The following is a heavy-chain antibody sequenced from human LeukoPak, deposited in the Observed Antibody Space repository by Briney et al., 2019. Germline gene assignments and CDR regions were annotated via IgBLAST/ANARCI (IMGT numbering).Heavy chain of an antibody. Sequence: ASVKVSCKASGYTFTGYYMHWVRQAPGQGLEWMGWINPNSGGTNYAQKFQGRVTMTRDTSISTAYMELSRLRSDDTAVYYCARDIGVAAAGTYTDYWGQGTLVTVSS. CDR2: INPNSGGT. CDR1: GYTFTGYY. V-gene: IGHV1-2*02. D-gene: IGHD6-13*01. CDR3: ARDIGVAAAGTYTDY. J-gene: IGHJ4*02.